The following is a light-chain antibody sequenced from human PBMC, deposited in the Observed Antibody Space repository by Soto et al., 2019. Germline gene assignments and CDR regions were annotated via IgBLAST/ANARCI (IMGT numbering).Light chain of an antibody. V-gene: IGKV3-20*01. CDR3: QQYGLAIT. Sequence: EILLTQSPGTLSLSPGERSTLSCRASQSVSSSYLAWYQQKPGQAPRLLIYGASSRATGIPDRFSGSGSGTDFTLTISRLEPEDFAVYYCQQYGLAITFVQGTRLEIK. J-gene: IGKJ5*01. CDR2: GAS. CDR1: QSVSSSY.